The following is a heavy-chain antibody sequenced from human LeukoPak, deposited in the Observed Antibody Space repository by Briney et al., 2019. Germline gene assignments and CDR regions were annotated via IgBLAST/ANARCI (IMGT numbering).Heavy chain of an antibody. Sequence: PSETLSLTCTVSGGSISSGGYYWSWIRQPAGKGLEWIGRIYTSGSTNYNPSLKSRVTMSVDTSKNQFSLKLSSVTAADTAVYYCARDHLGLSSGWYPHDAFDIWGQGTMVTVSS. V-gene: IGHV4-61*02. D-gene: IGHD6-19*01. J-gene: IGHJ3*02. CDR2: IYTSGST. CDR3: ARDHLGLSSGWYPHDAFDI. CDR1: GGSISSGGYY.